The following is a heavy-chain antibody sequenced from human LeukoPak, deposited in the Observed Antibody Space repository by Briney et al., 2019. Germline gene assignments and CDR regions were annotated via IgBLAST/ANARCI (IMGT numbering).Heavy chain of an antibody. CDR2: IKSKTDGGTT. J-gene: IGHJ4*02. D-gene: IGHD3-10*01. CDR1: GFTFSNSW. Sequence: GGSLRLSCAASGFTFSNSWMSWVRQTPGKGLEWVGRIKSKTDGGTTDYAAPVKGRFLISRDDSKNTLFLQMNSLKTEDTAVYYCTTGPFYFGSGTYFSDCWGQGTLVTVSS. V-gene: IGHV3-15*01. CDR3: TTGPFYFGSGTYFSDC.